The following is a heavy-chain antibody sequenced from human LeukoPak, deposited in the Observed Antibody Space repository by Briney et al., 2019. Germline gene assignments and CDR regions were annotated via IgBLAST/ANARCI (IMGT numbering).Heavy chain of an antibody. CDR3: ARAERQEWFNP. Sequence: GRSLRLSCAASGYIFSNYGMHWVRQAPGKGLEWVAVIWYDERKTLYADSVKGRFTISRDNSTNTLYLQMNSLRVEDTAVYYCARAERQEWFNPWGQGPLVTVSS. CDR1: GYIFSNYG. J-gene: IGHJ5*02. CDR2: IWYDERKT. V-gene: IGHV3-33*01.